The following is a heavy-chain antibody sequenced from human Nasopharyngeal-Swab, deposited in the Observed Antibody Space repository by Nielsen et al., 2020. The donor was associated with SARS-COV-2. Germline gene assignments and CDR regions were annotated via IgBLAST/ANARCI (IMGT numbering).Heavy chain of an antibody. D-gene: IGHD4-23*01. Sequence: ASVNVSCKVSGYTLTELSMHCVRQAPGKGLEWMGGFDPEDGETIYAQKFQGRVTMTEDTSTDTAYMELSSLRSEDTAVYYCATVWRWGHIAIDYWGQGTLVTVSS. V-gene: IGHV1-24*01. CDR2: FDPEDGET. CDR1: GYTLTELS. CDR3: ATVWRWGHIAIDY. J-gene: IGHJ4*02.